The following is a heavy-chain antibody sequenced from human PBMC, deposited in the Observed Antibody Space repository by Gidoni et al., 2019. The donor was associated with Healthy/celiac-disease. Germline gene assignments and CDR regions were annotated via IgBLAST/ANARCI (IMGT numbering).Heavy chain of an antibody. CDR2: IIPIFGTA. D-gene: IGHD3-10*01. Sequence: QVQLVQSGAEVKKPGSSVKVSCKASGGTFSSYAISWVRQAPGQGLEWMGGIIPIFGTANYAQKFQGRVTITADESTSTAYMELSSLRSEDTAVYYCARALGGSTSSGSYYPYYFDYWGQGTLVTVSS. CDR1: GGTFSSYA. CDR3: ARALGGSTSSGSYYPYYFDY. V-gene: IGHV1-69*01. J-gene: IGHJ4*02.